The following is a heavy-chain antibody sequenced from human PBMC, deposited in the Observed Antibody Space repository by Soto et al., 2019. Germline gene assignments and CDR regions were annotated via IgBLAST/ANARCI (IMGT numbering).Heavy chain of an antibody. CDR2: INHRGSS. D-gene: IGHD3-10*01. CDR3: ASDMVRDHYGMDV. Sequence: PSETLSLTCAVNGGSLSGYYWSWIRQSPGKGLEWIGEINHRGSSDYNPSLKSRVTLSIDASMNHVTLELTSVTAADTAVYYCASDMVRDHYGMDVWGQGTTVTVSS. J-gene: IGHJ6*02. CDR1: GGSLSGYY. V-gene: IGHV4-34*01.